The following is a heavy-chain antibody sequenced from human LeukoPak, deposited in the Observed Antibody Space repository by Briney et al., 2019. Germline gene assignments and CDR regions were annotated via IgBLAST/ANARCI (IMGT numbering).Heavy chain of an antibody. CDR1: GFTFSSYG. J-gene: IGHJ4*02. D-gene: IGHD1-26*01. CDR2: IRYDGSNK. CDR3: AKSPSIIGLGNLDY. V-gene: IGHV3-30*02. Sequence: QTGGSLRLSCAASGFTFSSYGMHWVRQAPGKGLEWVAFIRYDGSNKYYADSVKGRFTISRDNSKNTLYLQMNSLRAEDTAVYYCAKSPSIIGLGNLDYWGQGTLVTVSS.